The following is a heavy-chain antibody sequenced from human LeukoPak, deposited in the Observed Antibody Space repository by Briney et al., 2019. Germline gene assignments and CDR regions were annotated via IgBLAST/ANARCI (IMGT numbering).Heavy chain of an antibody. J-gene: IGHJ4*02. CDR2: INHSGST. Sequence: SETLSLTCAVYGGSFSGYYWSWIRQPPGKGLEWIEEINHSGSTNYNPSLKSRVTISVDTSKNQFSLKLSSVTAADTAVYYCARGPLGELVLGYDYWGQGTLVTVSS. V-gene: IGHV4-34*01. CDR1: GGSFSGYY. CDR3: ARGPLGELVLGYDY. D-gene: IGHD3-16*01.